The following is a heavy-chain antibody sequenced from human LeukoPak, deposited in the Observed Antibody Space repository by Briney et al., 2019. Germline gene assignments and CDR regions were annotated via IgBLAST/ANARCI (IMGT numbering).Heavy chain of an antibody. CDR3: ARGRVWGLGAFDI. Sequence: GGSLRLSCAVSGFTFKLYWMHWVRQAPGKGPVWVSRINDDGSDTTYADSVKGRFTISRDNAKNSLYLQMNSLRAEDTAVYYCARGRVWGLGAFDIWGQGTMVTVSS. CDR2: INDDGSDT. CDR1: GFTFKLYW. V-gene: IGHV3-74*01. J-gene: IGHJ3*02. D-gene: IGHD6-6*01.